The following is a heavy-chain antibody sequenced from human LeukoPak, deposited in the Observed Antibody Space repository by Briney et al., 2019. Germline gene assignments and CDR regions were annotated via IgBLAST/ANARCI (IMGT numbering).Heavy chain of an antibody. CDR2: ISYDGSNK. V-gene: IGHV3-30*03. D-gene: IGHD3-10*01. Sequence: GGSLRLSCAASGFTFSSYSMNWVRQAPGKGLEWVAVISYDGSNKYYADSVKGRFTISRDNSKNTLYLQMNSLRAEDTAVYYCARRSSPDYWGQGTLVTVSS. CDR1: GFTFSSYS. J-gene: IGHJ4*02. CDR3: ARRSSPDY.